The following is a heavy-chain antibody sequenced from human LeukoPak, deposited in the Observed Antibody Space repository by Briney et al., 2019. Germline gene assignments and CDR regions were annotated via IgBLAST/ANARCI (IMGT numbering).Heavy chain of an antibody. CDR2: MNPNSGST. CDR3: ARGRSTGYPYYFEY. CDR1: GYTYTSYD. J-gene: IGHJ4*01. D-gene: IGHD5-12*01. Sequence: ASVKVSCKASGYTYTSYDINWVRQATGQGLEWMGWMNPNSGSTGYAQKFQGRVTITRNTSISTAYMEPSGLRSEDTAVYYCARGRSTGYPYYFEYWGHGTLVTVS. V-gene: IGHV1-8*03.